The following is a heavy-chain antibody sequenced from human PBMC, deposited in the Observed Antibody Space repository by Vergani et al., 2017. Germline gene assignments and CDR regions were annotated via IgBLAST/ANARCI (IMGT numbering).Heavy chain of an antibody. D-gene: IGHD2-2*01. Sequence: QVQLVESGGGVVQPGRSLRLSCAASGFTFSSYGMHWVRQAPGKGLEWVAVISYDGSNKYYADSVKGRFTISRDNSKNTLYLQMNSLRAEDTAVYYCARDGDLGYCSSTSCRFYYYYGMDVWGQGTTVTVSS. V-gene: IGHV3-30*03. CDR3: ARDGDLGYCSSTSCRFYYYYGMDV. CDR2: ISYDGSNK. CDR1: GFTFSSYG. J-gene: IGHJ6*02.